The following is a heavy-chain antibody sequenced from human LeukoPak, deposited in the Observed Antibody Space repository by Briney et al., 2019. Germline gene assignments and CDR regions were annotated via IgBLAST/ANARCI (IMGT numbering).Heavy chain of an antibody. V-gene: IGHV3-23*01. CDR3: AKWGYCSGGSCYRGQAFDI. J-gene: IGHJ3*02. Sequence: GGSLRLSWAASGFTFSSYAMSWVRQAPGKGLEWVSAISGSGGSTYYADSVKGRFTISRDNSKNTLYLQMNSLRAEDTAVYYCAKWGYCSGGSCYRGQAFDIWGQGTMVTVSS. D-gene: IGHD2-15*01. CDR1: GFTFSSYA. CDR2: ISGSGGST.